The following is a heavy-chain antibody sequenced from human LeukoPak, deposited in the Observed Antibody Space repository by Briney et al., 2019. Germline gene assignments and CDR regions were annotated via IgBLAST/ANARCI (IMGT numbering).Heavy chain of an antibody. CDR2: IYHSGTT. Sequence: SETLSLTCAVSGDSISSSIWWSWVRQPPGKGLEWIGEIYHSGTTSYNPSLKSRVTILLDKSKNQFSLNLTSVTAADTAVYYCARALGYCSSTSCYGMDVWGQGTTVTVSS. D-gene: IGHD2-2*01. CDR3: ARALGYCSSTSCYGMDV. CDR1: GDSISSSIW. V-gene: IGHV4-4*02. J-gene: IGHJ6*02.